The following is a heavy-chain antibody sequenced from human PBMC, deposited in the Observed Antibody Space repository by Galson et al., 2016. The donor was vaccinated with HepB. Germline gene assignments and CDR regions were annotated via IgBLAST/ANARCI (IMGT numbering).Heavy chain of an antibody. Sequence: SLRLSCAASGFNFSRFGMHWVRQSPGEGLQWVAVLSYNGRNEYYPDSVKGRFTVSRDNSKNTLYLQMDNLDVADTAVYYCAKDTRRGFDWRGGQDSWGRGALVTVAS. J-gene: IGHJ4*02. CDR1: GFNFSRFG. CDR3: AKDTRRGFDWRGGQDS. CDR2: LSYNGRNE. V-gene: IGHV3-30*18. D-gene: IGHD3-10*01.